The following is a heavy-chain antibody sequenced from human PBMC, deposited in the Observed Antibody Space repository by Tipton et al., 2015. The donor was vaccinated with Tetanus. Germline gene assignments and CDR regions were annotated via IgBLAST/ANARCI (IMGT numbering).Heavy chain of an antibody. J-gene: IGHJ4*02. CDR3: ARANFDFPKKGPFDF. D-gene: IGHD3-3*01. CDR1: GDSISSFY. CDR2: IYTSGST. Sequence: TLSLTCSVSGDSISSFYWSWIRQPAGKGLEWIGRIYTSGSTNYNPSLKSRVTMSVDTSKRQFSLKLNSVTAADTAVYYCARANFDFPKKGPFDFWGPGALVIVSS. V-gene: IGHV4-4*07.